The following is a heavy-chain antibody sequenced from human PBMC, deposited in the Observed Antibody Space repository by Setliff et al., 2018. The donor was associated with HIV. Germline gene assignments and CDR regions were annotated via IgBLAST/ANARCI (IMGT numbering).Heavy chain of an antibody. J-gene: IGHJ6*02. CDR2: ISGSGGST. Sequence: TFSSYAMSWVRQAPGKGLEWVSAISGSGGSTYYADSVKGRFTISRDNAKNSLYLQMNSLRAEDTAVYFCARPTNIDTLYYGSQSFYMYYYGMDVWGQGTTVTVSS. D-gene: IGHD3-10*01. CDR1: TFSSYA. V-gene: IGHV3-23*01. CDR3: ARPTNIDTLYYGSQSFYMYYYGMDV.